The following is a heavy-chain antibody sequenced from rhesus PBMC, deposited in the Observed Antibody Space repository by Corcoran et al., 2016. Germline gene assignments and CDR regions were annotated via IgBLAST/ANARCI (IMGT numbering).Heavy chain of an antibody. J-gene: IGHJ5-1*01. Sequence: QVTLKESGPALVKPTQTLTLTCTFSGFSLSTSGMGVGWLRQPSRKTLEWLAHIYWDDDKRYSTSLKSRLTISKDTSKNQVVLTMTNMDPMDTATYYCARRPILTDSRFDVWGPGVLVTVSS. CDR2: IYWDDDK. V-gene: IGHV2-174*02. CDR1: GFSLSTSGMG. CDR3: ARRPILTDSRFDV. D-gene: IGHD2-39*01.